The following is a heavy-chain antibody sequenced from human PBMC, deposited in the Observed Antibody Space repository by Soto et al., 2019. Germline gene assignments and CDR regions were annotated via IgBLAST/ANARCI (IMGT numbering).Heavy chain of an antibody. CDR3: AAAAYSNYPVPLDY. V-gene: IGHV1-69*02. CDR2: IIPILGSA. D-gene: IGHD4-4*01. CDR1: GYTFTSYY. J-gene: IGHJ4*02. Sequence: SVKVSCKASGYTFTSYYMHWVRQAPGQGLEWMGRIIPILGSANYAQKFQGRVTITADKSTSTAYMELSSLRSEDTAVYYCAAAAYSNYPVPLDYWGQGTLVTVSS.